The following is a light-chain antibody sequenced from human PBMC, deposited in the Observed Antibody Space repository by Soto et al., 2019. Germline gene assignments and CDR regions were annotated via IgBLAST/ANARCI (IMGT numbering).Light chain of an antibody. CDR3: QQYYSYPQT. Sequence: AIRMTQSPSSLSASTGDRVTITCRASQGISSYLAWYQQKPGKAPKLLIYAASTLQSGVPSRFSGSGSGTDFTLTISCPQSEDFATYYCQQYYSYPQTFGGGTKVEIK. CDR2: AAS. J-gene: IGKJ4*01. CDR1: QGISSY. V-gene: IGKV1-8*01.